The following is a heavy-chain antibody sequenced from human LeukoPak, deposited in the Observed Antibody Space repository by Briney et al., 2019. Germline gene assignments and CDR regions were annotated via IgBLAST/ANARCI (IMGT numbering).Heavy chain of an antibody. CDR3: AKDLGHYNNYPGGHFDY. J-gene: IGHJ4*02. CDR1: GFTFSSYA. CDR2: ISGSGVGT. V-gene: IGHV3-23*01. D-gene: IGHD4-11*01. Sequence: GGALRLSCAASGFTFSSYAMSWVRQAPGKGLEWVSAISGSGVGTYYADSVKGRFTISRDNSKNTLYLQMNSLRAEDTAIYYCAKDLGHYNNYPGGHFDYWGQGTLVTVSS.